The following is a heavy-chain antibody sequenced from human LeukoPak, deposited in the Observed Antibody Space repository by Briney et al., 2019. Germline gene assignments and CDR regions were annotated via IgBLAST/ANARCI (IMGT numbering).Heavy chain of an antibody. J-gene: IGHJ4*02. Sequence: SETLSLTCAVYGGSFSGYYWSWIRQPPGKGLEWIGEINHSGRNNYNPSLKSRVTISVDTSKNQFSLKLSSVTAADTAVYYCARATGTKVPPGYWGQGPLVTVSS. CDR1: GGSFSGYY. V-gene: IGHV4-34*01. CDR3: ARATGTKVPPGY. CDR2: INHSGRN. D-gene: IGHD1-7*01.